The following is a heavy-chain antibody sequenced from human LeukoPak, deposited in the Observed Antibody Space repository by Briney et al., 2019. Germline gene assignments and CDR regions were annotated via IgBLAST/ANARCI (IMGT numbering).Heavy chain of an antibody. D-gene: IGHD2-15*01. V-gene: IGHV4-34*01. J-gene: IGHJ3*02. CDR1: GGSFSGYY. CDR3: ARFLYSDAFDI. CDR2: INHSGST. Sequence: SETLSLTCAVYGGSFSGYYWSWIRQLPGKGLEWIGEINHSGSTNYNPSLKSRVTISVDTSKNQFSLKLSSVTAADTAVYYCARFLYSDAFDIWGQGTMVTVSS.